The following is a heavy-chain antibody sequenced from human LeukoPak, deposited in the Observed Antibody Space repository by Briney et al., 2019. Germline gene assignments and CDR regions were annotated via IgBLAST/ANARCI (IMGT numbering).Heavy chain of an antibody. CDR3: ARGTADYYYYYGMDV. J-gene: IGHJ6*02. V-gene: IGHV3-48*03. D-gene: IGHD2-2*01. CDR2: ISSSGSTI. CDR1: GFTFSSYE. Sequence: PGGSLRLSCAASGFTFSSYEMNWVRQAPGKGLEWVSYISSSGSTIYYADSVKGRFTISRDNAKNSLYLQMNSLRAEDTAVYYCARGTADYYYYYGMDVWGQGTTVTVSS.